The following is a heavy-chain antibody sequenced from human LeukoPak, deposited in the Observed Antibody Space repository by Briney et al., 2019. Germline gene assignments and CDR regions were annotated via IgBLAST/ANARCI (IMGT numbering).Heavy chain of an antibody. D-gene: IGHD7-27*01. V-gene: IGHV4-59*01. J-gene: IGHJ4*02. Sequence: PSETLSLTCTVSGGSTSYYWSWIRQPPGRGLEWIGYIHYSGSTNYNPSLKSRVTMSVDTSKNQFSLKLSSVTAADTAVYYCARGTSGDRGDYWGQGTLVTVSS. CDR3: ARGTSGDRGDY. CDR2: IHYSGST. CDR1: GGSTSYY.